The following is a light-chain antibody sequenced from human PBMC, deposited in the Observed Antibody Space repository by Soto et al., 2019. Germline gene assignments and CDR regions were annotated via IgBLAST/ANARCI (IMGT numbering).Light chain of an antibody. V-gene: IGKV3-20*01. CDR3: QQYGSSPHT. CDR2: GAS. Sequence: EIVLTQSPGTLSLSPGERATLSCRASQSVSSSYLAWYQHKPGQAPRLLIYGASIRATGIPDRFSGSGSGTDFTLTISRLETEDFAVYYCQQYGSSPHTFGQGTKLEIK. J-gene: IGKJ2*01. CDR1: QSVSSSY.